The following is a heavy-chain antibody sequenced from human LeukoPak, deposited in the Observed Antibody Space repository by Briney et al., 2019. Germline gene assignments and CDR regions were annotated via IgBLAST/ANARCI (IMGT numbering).Heavy chain of an antibody. V-gene: IGHV4-59*01. CDR1: GGSISSYY. CDR2: IYYSGST. J-gene: IGHJ4*02. CDR3: ARGPIAVAAFDY. Sequence: SETLSLTCTVSGGSISSYYWSWIRQPPGKGLEWIGYIYYSGSTNYNPSLKSRVTISVDTSKNQFSLKLSSVTAADTAVYYCARGPIAVAAFDYWGQGTLVTVSP. D-gene: IGHD6-19*01.